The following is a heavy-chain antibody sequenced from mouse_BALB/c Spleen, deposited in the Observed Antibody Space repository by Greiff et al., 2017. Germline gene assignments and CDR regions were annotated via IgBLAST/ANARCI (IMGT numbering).Heavy chain of an antibody. Sequence: EVQRVESGGGLVKPGGSLKLSCAASGFTFSSYAMSWVRQTPEKRLEWVASISSGGSTYYPDSVKGRFTISRDNARNILYLQMSSLRSEDTAMYYCARGGVREYFDDWGQGTTLTVSS. V-gene: IGHV5-6-5*01. CDR2: ISSGGST. CDR1: GFTFSSYA. D-gene: IGHD2-14*01. J-gene: IGHJ2*01. CDR3: ARGGVREYFDD.